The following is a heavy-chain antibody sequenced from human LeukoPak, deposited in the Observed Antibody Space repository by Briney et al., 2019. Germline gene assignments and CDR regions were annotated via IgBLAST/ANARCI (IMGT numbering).Heavy chain of an antibody. CDR1: GFTFSSYS. CDR2: IIGSGGTT. D-gene: IGHD6-25*01. Sequence: GRSLRPSCAASGFTFSSYSMSWVRQAPGKGLAWVSAIIGSGGTTYYADSVKGRFTISRDNSKNTLYLQMSSLRAEDTAVYYCARDLVPAAYWGQGALVTVS. V-gene: IGHV3-23*01. CDR3: ARDLVPAAY. J-gene: IGHJ4*02.